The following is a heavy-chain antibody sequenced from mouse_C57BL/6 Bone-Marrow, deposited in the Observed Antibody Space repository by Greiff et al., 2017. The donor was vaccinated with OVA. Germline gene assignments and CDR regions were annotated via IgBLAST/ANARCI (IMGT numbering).Heavy chain of an antibody. CDR2: IYPRSGNT. Sequence: VHLVESGAELARPGASVKLSCKASGYTFTSYGISWVKQRTGQGLEWIGEIYPRSGNTYYNEKFKGKATLTADKSSSTAYMELRSLTSEDSAVYFCYYYGSSPDWGQGTLVTVSA. CDR1: GYTFTSYG. CDR3: YYYGSSPD. V-gene: IGHV1-81*01. D-gene: IGHD1-1*01. J-gene: IGHJ3*01.